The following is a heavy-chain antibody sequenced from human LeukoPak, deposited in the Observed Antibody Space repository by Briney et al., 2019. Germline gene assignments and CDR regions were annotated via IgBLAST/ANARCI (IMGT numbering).Heavy chain of an antibody. D-gene: IGHD3-16*02. Sequence: ASVKVSCKASGYAFTSYYLHWVRQAPGQGFQWMGIIDPVGGNTNYAQEFRGRVTMTRDTSTSTVYLELNSLRSEDTAIYYCARHASSMTRFDYWGQGTLVIVSS. J-gene: IGHJ4*02. CDR2: IDPVGGNT. CDR1: GYAFTSYY. CDR3: ARHASSMTRFDY. V-gene: IGHV1-46*01.